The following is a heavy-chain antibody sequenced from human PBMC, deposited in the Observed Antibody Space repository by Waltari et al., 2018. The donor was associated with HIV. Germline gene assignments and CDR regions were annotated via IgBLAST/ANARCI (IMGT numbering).Heavy chain of an antibody. Sequence: VQLQESGPGLVKPSETLSLTCALSGYSISSGYYWGWIRQPPGKGLEWIGSIYHSGSTYYNPSLKSRVTISVDTSKNQFSLKLSSVTAADTAVYYCATLGVFQHWGQGTLVTVSS. CDR3: ATLGVFQH. CDR1: GYSISSGYY. J-gene: IGHJ1*01. CDR2: IYHSGST. D-gene: IGHD3-16*02. V-gene: IGHV4-38-2*01.